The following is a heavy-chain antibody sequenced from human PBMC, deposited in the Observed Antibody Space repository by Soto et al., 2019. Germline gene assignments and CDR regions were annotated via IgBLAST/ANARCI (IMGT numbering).Heavy chain of an antibody. V-gene: IGHV3-30*18. Sequence: GGSLRLSCAASGFTFSSYGMHWVRQAPGKGLEWVAVISYDGSNKYYADSVKGRFTISRDNSKNTLYLQMNSLRAEDTAVYYCAKDRSLSSSSRLDYWGQGTLVTVSS. CDR2: ISYDGSNK. D-gene: IGHD6-13*01. J-gene: IGHJ4*02. CDR1: GFTFSSYG. CDR3: AKDRSLSSSSRLDY.